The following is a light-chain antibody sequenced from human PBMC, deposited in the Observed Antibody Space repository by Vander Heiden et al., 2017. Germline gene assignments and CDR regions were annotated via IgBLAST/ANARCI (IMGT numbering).Light chain of an antibody. CDR2: DAA. Sequence: DIRMTQSPSTLSASVGDRVTITCRASQTISSWLAWYQQKPGKAPKLLIYDAASLESGVPSRFSGSGSGTEFTLTISSLQPDDFATYYCQKDNSYPWTFGQGTKVEIK. V-gene: IGKV1-5*01. CDR1: QTISSW. J-gene: IGKJ1*01. CDR3: QKDNSYPWT.